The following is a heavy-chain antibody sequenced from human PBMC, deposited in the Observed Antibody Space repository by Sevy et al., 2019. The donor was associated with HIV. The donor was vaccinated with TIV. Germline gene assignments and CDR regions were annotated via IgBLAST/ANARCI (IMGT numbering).Heavy chain of an antibody. CDR1: GFTLSSYW. J-gene: IGHJ4*02. CDR3: ARGVYHGY. D-gene: IGHD2-8*01. Sequence: GGSLRLSCAASGFTLSSYWMSWVRQAPGKGLEWVANIRQDGSDKHYVDSVKGRFTISRDNAKNSLYLQMDSLRAEDTAVYYCARGVYHGYWGQGTLVTLSS. V-gene: IGHV3-7*01. CDR2: IRQDGSDK.